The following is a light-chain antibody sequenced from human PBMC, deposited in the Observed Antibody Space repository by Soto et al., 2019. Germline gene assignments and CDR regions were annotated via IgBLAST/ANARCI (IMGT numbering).Light chain of an antibody. V-gene: IGLV2-14*03. CDR3: NSFTTTNTYV. J-gene: IGLJ1*01. Sequence: QPVLTQPASGSGFPGQSITISCTGASSDVGGFDHVSWYQQHPGKVPRLLIYDVSSRPSGVSDRFSGSKSGNTASLTISGLQAEDEADYYCNSFTTTNTYVFGTGTKVTVL. CDR2: DVS. CDR1: SSDVGGFDH.